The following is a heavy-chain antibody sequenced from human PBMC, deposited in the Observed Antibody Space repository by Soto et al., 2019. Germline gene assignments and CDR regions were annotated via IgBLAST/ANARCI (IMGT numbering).Heavy chain of an antibody. Sequence: PTLVNPTQTLTLTCTFSGFSLSTSGMCVSWIRQPPGKALEWLARIDWDDDKYYSTSLKTRLTISKDTSKNQVVLTMTNMDPVDTATYYCARITGYGYEPPKGYYYGMDVWGQGTTVTVSS. CDR3: ARITGYGYEPPKGYYYGMDV. V-gene: IGHV2-70*11. CDR1: GFSLSTSGMC. D-gene: IGHD5-18*01. J-gene: IGHJ6*02. CDR2: IDWDDDK.